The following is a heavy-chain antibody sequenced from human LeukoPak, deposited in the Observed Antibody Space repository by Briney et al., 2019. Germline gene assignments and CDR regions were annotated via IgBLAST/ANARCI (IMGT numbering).Heavy chain of an antibody. J-gene: IGHJ4*02. Sequence: SEILSLTCTVSGGSFSTYYWSWIRQPAGKGLEWIGHIYTSGTTNYNPSLKSRVTMSIDTSKNQFSLKLSSVTAADTAIYYCARDAKYYYGSRTYFFFEYWGQGTLLSVSS. CDR1: GGSFSTYY. V-gene: IGHV4-4*07. D-gene: IGHD3-10*01. CDR2: IYTSGTT. CDR3: ARDAKYYYGSRTYFFFEY.